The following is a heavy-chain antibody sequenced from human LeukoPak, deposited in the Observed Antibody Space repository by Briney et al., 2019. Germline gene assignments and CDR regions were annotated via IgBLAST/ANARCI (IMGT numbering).Heavy chain of an antibody. CDR2: ISSSSRTI. J-gene: IGHJ6*01. CDR3: ARVGATVGVYYYQYYAMDV. Sequence: GGSLRLSCAASRFTFSAYSMNWVRQAPGKGLEWVSYISSSSRTIYYADSVKGRFTISRDNAKNSLYLQMNSLRAEDTAVYYCARVGATVGVYYYQYYAMDVWGHGTTVTVSS. CDR1: RFTFSAYS. D-gene: IGHD1-26*01. V-gene: IGHV3-48*04.